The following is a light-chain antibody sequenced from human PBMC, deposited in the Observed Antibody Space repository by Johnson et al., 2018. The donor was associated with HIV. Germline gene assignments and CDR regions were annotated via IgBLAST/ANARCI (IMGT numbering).Light chain of an antibody. CDR1: SSNIGNNY. Sequence: QPALTQPPSVSAAPGQKVTISCSGSSSNIGNNYVSWYQQLPGTAPKLLIYDNNKRPSGIPDRFSGSKSGTSATLGITGLQTGDEADYYCGTWDSSLSAHVFGTGTKVTVL. V-gene: IGLV1-51*01. J-gene: IGLJ1*01. CDR2: DNN. CDR3: GTWDSSLSAHV.